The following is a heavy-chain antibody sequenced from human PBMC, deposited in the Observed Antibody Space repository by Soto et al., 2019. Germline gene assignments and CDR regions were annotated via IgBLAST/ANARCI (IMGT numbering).Heavy chain of an antibody. Sequence: QLQLQESGPGLVKPSETLSLTCTVSGGSISSSSYYWGWIRQPPGKGLEWIGSIYYSGSTYYNPSLKLRVTISVDTSKHQFSLNLSSVTAADTAVYYCARLVLDIVVVVAATHFDYWGQGTLVTVSS. D-gene: IGHD2-15*01. CDR1: GGSISSSSYY. J-gene: IGHJ4*02. CDR3: ARLVLDIVVVVAATHFDY. CDR2: IYYSGST. V-gene: IGHV4-39*01.